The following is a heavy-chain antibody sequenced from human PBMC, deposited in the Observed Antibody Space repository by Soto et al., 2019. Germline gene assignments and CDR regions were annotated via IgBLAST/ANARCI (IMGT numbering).Heavy chain of an antibody. J-gene: IGHJ5*02. CDR2: IYYSGST. CDR1: GGSISSGGYY. Sequence: QVQLQESGPGLVKPSQTLSLTCTVSGGSISSGGYYWSWIRQHPGKGLEWIGYIYYSGSTYYNPSLKSRVTISVDTSKNQFSLKRSSVTAADTAVYYCARRPRSITIFGVTHGGWFDPWGQGTLVTVAA. CDR3: ARRPRSITIFGVTHGGWFDP. V-gene: IGHV4-31*03. D-gene: IGHD3-3*01.